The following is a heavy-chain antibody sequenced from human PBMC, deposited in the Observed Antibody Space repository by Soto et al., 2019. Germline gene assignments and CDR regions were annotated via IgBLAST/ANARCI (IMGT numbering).Heavy chain of an antibody. CDR3: AKVAADYYGSGSYYESDY. V-gene: IGHV3-23*01. J-gene: IGHJ4*02. CDR2: ISGSGGST. CDR1: GFTFGSYA. D-gene: IGHD3-10*01. Sequence: GGSLRLSCAASGFTFGSYAMSWFRQAPGKGLEWVSAISGSGGSTYYADSVKGRFTISRDNSKNTLYLQMNSLRAEDTAVYYCAKVAADYYGSGSYYESDYWGQGTLVTVSS.